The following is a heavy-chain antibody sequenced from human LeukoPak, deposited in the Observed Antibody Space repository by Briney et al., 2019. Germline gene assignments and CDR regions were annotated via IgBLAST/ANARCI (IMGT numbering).Heavy chain of an antibody. CDR1: EFVFSDYY. V-gene: IGHV3-11*01. D-gene: IGHD3-10*01. Sequence: PGGCLRLSCAASEFVFSDYYMSWIRQAPGKGLEWVSYISDSGSTIYYADSVKGRFTISRDNVKNSLYLQMNGLRAEDTAVYYCAREMEGDYGSGTFFDLWGQGNMVTVSS. J-gene: IGHJ4*02. CDR2: ISDSGSTI. CDR3: AREMEGDYGSGTFFDL.